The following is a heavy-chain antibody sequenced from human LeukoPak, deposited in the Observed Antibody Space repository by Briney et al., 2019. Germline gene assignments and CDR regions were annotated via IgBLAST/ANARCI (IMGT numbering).Heavy chain of an antibody. V-gene: IGHV3-9*01. J-gene: IGHJ3*01. CDR1: GFTFDAYA. D-gene: IGHD6-13*01. CDR3: AKDSSGSSNDAFDV. Sequence: PGRSLRLSCAAFGFTFDAYAMHWVRQAPGKGLEWVSGITFNSGYTHYADSVKGRFTISRDNARYSLYLQLNSLTPEDTALYYCAKDSSGSSNDAFDVWGQGTMVTVSS. CDR2: ITFNSGYT.